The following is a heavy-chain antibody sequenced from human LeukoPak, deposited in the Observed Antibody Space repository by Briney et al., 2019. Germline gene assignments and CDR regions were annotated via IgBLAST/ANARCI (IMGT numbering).Heavy chain of an antibody. CDR2: INHSGST. Sequence: SSETLSLTCAVYGGSFSGYYWSWIRQPPGKGLEWIGEINHSGSTNYNPSLKSRVTISVDTSKNQFSLKLSSVTAADTAVYYRARSLRYFDWLANEFDYWGQGTLVTVSS. D-gene: IGHD3-9*01. CDR1: GGSFSGYY. CDR3: ARSLRYFDWLANEFDY. V-gene: IGHV4-34*01. J-gene: IGHJ4*02.